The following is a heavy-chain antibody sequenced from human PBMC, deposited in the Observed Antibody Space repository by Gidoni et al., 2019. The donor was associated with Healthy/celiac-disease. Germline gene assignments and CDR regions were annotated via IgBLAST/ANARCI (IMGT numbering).Heavy chain of an antibody. J-gene: IGHJ4*02. D-gene: IGHD5-12*01. CDR1: GFTFSSYS. CDR3: ASCRDGYNSLVFPFDY. CDR2: ISSSSSYI. V-gene: IGHV3-21*01. Sequence: EVQLVESGGGLVKPGGSRRLSCAASGFTFSSYSMNWVRQAPGKGLEWVSSISSSSSYIYYADSVKGRFTISRDNAKNSLYLQMNSLRAEDTAVYYCASCRDGYNSLVFPFDYWGQGTLVTVSS.